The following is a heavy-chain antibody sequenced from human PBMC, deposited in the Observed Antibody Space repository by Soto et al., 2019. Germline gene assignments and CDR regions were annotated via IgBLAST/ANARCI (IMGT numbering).Heavy chain of an antibody. D-gene: IGHD3-10*01. J-gene: IGHJ6*02. V-gene: IGHV3-9*01. CDR3: AKDIGDLYYYGMDV. Sequence: LRLSCAASGFTFDDYAMHWVRQAPGKGLEWVSGISWNSGSIGYADSVKGRFTISRDNAKNSLYLQMNSLRAEDTALYYCAKDIGDLYYYGMDVWGQGTTVTVSS. CDR2: ISWNSGSI. CDR1: GFTFDDYA.